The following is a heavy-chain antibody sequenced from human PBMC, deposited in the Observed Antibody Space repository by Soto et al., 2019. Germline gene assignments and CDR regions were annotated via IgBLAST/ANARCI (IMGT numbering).Heavy chain of an antibody. CDR1: GFTFSSYA. Sequence: GGSLRLSCAASGFTFSSYAMHWVRQAPGKGLEWVAVISYDGSNKYYADSVKGRFTISRDNSKNTLYLQMNSLRAEDTAVYYCARTGRYCSSTSCRPDYWGQGTLVTVSS. CDR2: ISYDGSNK. V-gene: IGHV3-30-3*01. CDR3: ARTGRYCSSTSCRPDY. J-gene: IGHJ4*02. D-gene: IGHD2-2*01.